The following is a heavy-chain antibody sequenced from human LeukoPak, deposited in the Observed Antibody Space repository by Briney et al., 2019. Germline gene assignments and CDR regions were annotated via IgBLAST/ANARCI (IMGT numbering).Heavy chain of an antibody. CDR3: SRAAAAGTVVY. CDR2: MSQDGSER. V-gene: IGHV3-7*05. D-gene: IGHD6-13*01. Sequence: PGESLRLSCAASGFTFSSYWMSWVRQAPGKGLEWVAIMSQDGSERYYVDSVKGRFTISRDNTKNYLYPQMDSLRAEDTAEYYCSRAAAAGTVVYWGQGTLVCVFS. J-gene: IGHJ4*02. CDR1: GFTFSSYW.